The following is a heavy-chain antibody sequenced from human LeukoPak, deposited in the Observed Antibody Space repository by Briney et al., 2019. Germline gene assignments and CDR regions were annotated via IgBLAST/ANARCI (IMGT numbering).Heavy chain of an antibody. Sequence: SGTLSLTCAVSGGSISSSNWWSWVRQPPGKGLEWIGEIYHSGSTNYNPSLKSRVTISVDKSKNQFSLKLSSVTAADTAVYYCARDGEYSGSSDAFDIWGQGTMVTVSS. D-gene: IGHD1-26*01. J-gene: IGHJ3*02. V-gene: IGHV4-4*02. CDR2: IYHSGST. CDR3: ARDGEYSGSSDAFDI. CDR1: GGSISSSNW.